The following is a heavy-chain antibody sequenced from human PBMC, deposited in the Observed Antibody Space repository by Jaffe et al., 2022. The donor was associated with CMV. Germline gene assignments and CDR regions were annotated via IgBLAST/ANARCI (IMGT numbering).Heavy chain of an antibody. CDR2: ISGSGGST. Sequence: EVQLLESGGGLVQPGGSLRLSCAASGFTFSSYAMSWVRQAPGKGLEWVSAISGSGGSTYYADSVKGRFTISRDNSKNTLYLQMNSLRAEDTAVYYCAKALAAADDTQPLTWYYYGMDVWGQGTTVTVSS. CDR1: GFTFSSYA. V-gene: IGHV3-23*01. CDR3: AKALAAADDTQPLTWYYYGMDV. D-gene: IGHD6-13*01. J-gene: IGHJ6*02.